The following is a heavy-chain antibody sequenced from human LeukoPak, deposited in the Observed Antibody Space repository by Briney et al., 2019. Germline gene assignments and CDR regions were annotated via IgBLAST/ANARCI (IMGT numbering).Heavy chain of an antibody. CDR3: ARLVPPGGGDCTGSNCHTVYYFDY. D-gene: IGHD2-15*01. V-gene: IGHV4-39*01. J-gene: IGHJ4*02. CDR1: GGSITSNSSY. CDR2: IYYSVTT. Sequence: SETLSLTCPVSGGSITSNSSYWGWIRQPPGKGLEWIWPIYYSVTTYYNPSLKSRVTISIDAAKNQFSLMLTSVTAADTAVYYCARLVPPGGGDCTGSNCHTVYYFDYWGQGTLVTVSS.